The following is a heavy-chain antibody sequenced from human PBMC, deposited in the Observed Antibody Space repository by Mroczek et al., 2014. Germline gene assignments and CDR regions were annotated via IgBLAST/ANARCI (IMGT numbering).Heavy chain of an antibody. D-gene: IGHD3-3*01. CDR1: GYTFTGYY. V-gene: IGHV1-2*02. J-gene: IGHJ4*02. Sequence: QVQLVESGAEVKKPGASVKVSCKASGYTFTGYYMHWVRQAPGQGLEWMGWINPNSGGTNYAQKFQGRVTMTRDTSISTAYMELSRLRSDDTAVYYCARVRYDFWSGYYIGGYYFDYWGQGTPGHRLL. CDR3: ARVRYDFWSGYYIGGYYFDY. CDR2: INPNSGGT.